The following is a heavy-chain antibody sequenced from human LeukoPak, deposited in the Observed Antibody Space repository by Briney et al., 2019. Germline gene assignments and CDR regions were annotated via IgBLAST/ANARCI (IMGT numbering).Heavy chain of an antibody. J-gene: IGHJ4*02. CDR2: IIPIFGTA. V-gene: IGHV1-69*05. CDR1: GGTFSSYA. CDR3: ARIGRYYYDSSGYSDY. Sequence: SVKVSCKASGGTFSSYAISWVRQAPGQGLEWMGGIIPIFGTANYAQKFQGRVTITTDGSTSTAYMELSSLRSEDTAVYYCARIGRYYYDSSGYSDYWGQGTLVTVSS. D-gene: IGHD3-22*01.